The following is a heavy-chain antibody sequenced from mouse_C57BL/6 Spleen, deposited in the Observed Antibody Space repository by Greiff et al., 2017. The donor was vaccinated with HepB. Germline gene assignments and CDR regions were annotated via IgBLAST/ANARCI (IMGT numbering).Heavy chain of an antibody. CDR1: GFTFSSYA. V-gene: IGHV5-4*01. J-gene: IGHJ3*01. D-gene: IGHD2-4*01. Sequence: LVESGGGLVKPGGSLKLSCAASGFTFSSYAMSSVRQTPEKRLEWVATISDGGSYTYYPDNVKGRFTISRDNAKNNLYLQMSHLKSEDTAMYYCARDDDYDETYWGQGTLVTVSA. CDR2: ISDGGSYT. CDR3: ARDDDYDETY.